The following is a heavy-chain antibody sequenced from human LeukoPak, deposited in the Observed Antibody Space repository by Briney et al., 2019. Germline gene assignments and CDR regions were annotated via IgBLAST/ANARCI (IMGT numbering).Heavy chain of an antibody. V-gene: IGHV1-46*01. D-gene: IGHD2-2*01. CDR3: ARETPDCSSTSCYDY. CDR2: INPSGGTT. J-gene: IGHJ4*02. CDR1: GYTFTSYY. Sequence: GASVKVSCKASGYTFTSYYMHWVRQAPGQGLERMGIINPSGGTTSYAQKFQGRVTMTRDTSTSTVYMELSSLRSDDTAVYYCARETPDCSSTSCYDYWGQGTLVTVSS.